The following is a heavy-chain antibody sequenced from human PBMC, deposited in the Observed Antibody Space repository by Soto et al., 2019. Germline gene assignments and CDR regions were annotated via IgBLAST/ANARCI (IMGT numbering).Heavy chain of an antibody. CDR2: ISSSSSYI. CDR3: ARVGDGGEYSSSWWYYYYYYMDV. CDR1: GFTFSSYS. D-gene: IGHD6-13*01. J-gene: IGHJ6*03. V-gene: IGHV3-21*01. Sequence: GGSLRLSCAASGFTFSSYSMNWVRQAPGKGLEWVSSISSSSSYIYYADSVKGRFTISRDNAKNSLYLQMNSLRAEDTAVYYCARVGDGGEYSSSWWYYYYYYMDVWGKGTTVTVSS.